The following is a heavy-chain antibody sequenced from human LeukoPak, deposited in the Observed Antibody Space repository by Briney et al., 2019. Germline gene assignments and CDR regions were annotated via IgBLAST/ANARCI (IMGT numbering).Heavy chain of an antibody. CDR2: IRYDGSNK. V-gene: IGHV3-30*02. J-gene: IGHJ4*02. CDR1: GFTFSSYG. D-gene: IGHD3-9*01. CDR3: AKDHVGLRYFDWLSS. Sequence: PGGSLRLSCAASGFTFSSYGMHWVRQAPGKGLEWVAFIRYDGSNKYYADSVKGRFTISRDNSKNTLYLQTNSLRAEDTAVYYCAKDHVGLRYFDWLSSWGQGTLVTVSS.